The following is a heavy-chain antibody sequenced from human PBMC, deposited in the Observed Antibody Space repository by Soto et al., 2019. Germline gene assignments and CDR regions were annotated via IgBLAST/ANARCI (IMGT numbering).Heavy chain of an antibody. J-gene: IGHJ4*02. D-gene: IGHD3-10*01. V-gene: IGHV4-59*01. CDR2: IYYSGST. CDR3: AGHYGSGSEFDY. Sequence: SETLSLTCTVSGGSISSYYWSWIRQPPGKGLEWIGYIYYSGSTNYNPSLRSRVTISVDTSKNQFSLKLSSVTAADTAVYYCAGHYGSGSEFDYWGQGTLVTVSS. CDR1: GGSISSYY.